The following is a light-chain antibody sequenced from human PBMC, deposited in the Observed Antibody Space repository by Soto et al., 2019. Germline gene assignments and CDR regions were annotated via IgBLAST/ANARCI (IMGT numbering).Light chain of an antibody. Sequence: EIVLTQSPGTLSLSPGERATLSCGASPSVSFNYLAWYQQKVGLAPRLLIYDATRRATVTPDRFSGSWSGTDFPLTISRLEPEDVAVYVCQQYGSSPYTFGQGTNLEIK. J-gene: IGKJ2*01. V-gene: IGKV3D-20*01. CDR2: DAT. CDR1: PSVSFNY. CDR3: QQYGSSPYT.